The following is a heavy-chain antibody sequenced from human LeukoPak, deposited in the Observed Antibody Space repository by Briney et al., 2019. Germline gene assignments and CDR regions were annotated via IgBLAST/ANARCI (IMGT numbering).Heavy chain of an antibody. CDR2: IWYDGSNK. V-gene: IGHV3-33*06. D-gene: IGHD1-26*01. CDR1: GFTFSTYG. CDR3: ANPPEVGATVGYFDY. Sequence: PGGSLRLSCAASGFTFSTYGMHWVRKAPGKGLEWVAVIWYDGSNKYYADSVKGRFTISRDNSKNTLYLQMNSLRAEDTAVYYCANPPEVGATVGYFDYWGQGTLVTVSS. J-gene: IGHJ4*02.